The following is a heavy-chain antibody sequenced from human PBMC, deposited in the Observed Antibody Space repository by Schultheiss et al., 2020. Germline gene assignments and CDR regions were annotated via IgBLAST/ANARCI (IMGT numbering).Heavy chain of an antibody. J-gene: IGHJ6*02. V-gene: IGHV3-21*01. D-gene: IGHD5-18*01. CDR1: GFTFSSYS. CDR2: ISSSSSYI. Sequence: GGSLRLSCAASGFTFSSYSMNWVRQAPGKGLEWVSSISSSSSYIYYADSVKGRFTISRDNAKNSLYLQMNSLRAEDTAVYYCARGGRRGYSYGPNMSYYYGMDVWGQGTTVTVSS. CDR3: ARGGRRGYSYGPNMSYYYGMDV.